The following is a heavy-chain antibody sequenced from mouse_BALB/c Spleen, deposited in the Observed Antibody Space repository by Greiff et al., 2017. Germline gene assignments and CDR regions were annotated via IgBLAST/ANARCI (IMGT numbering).Heavy chain of an antibody. J-gene: IGHJ4*01. D-gene: IGHD2-14*01. CDR2: ISYDGSN. Sequence: EVKLQESGPGLVKPSQSLSLTCSVTGYSITSGYYWNWIRQFPGNKLEWMGYISYDGSNNYNPSLKNRISITRDTSKNQFFLKLNSVTTEDTATYCCAREGHRYYAMDYWGQGTSVTVSS. CDR1: GYSITSGYY. V-gene: IGHV3-6*02. CDR3: AREGHRYYAMDY.